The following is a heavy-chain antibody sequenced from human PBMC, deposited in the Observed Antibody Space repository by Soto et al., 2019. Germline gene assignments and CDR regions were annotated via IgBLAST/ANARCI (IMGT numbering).Heavy chain of an antibody. J-gene: IGHJ5*02. CDR2: LIPIFGAA. Sequence: QVQLVQSGAEVRKPGSSVKVSCKISGGTFTNYVISWLRQAPGQGLEWMGGLIPIFGAANLAQKFQGRVTITADESTSTVNMELSSLTSEDTAVYYRARGSSSPNGDPWGQATLVTASS. CDR3: ARGSSSPNGDP. CDR1: GGTFTNYV. V-gene: IGHV1-69*01. D-gene: IGHD6-6*01.